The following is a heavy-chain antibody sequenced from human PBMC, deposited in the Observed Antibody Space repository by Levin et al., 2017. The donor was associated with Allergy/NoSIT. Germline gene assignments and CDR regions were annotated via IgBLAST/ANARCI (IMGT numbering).Heavy chain of an antibody. Sequence: PSETLSLTCTVSGGSVNSYNYYWSWIRQPPGKGLEWIAYISYSGSTNYNPSLKSRVTISLDTSKNQFSLKLTSVTAADTAVYYCAKIGMVTAPRSGAFDYWGQGTLVTVSS. CDR3: AKIGMVTAPRSGAFDY. J-gene: IGHJ4*02. V-gene: IGHV4-61*01. D-gene: IGHD2-21*02. CDR1: GGSVNSYNYY. CDR2: ISYSGST.